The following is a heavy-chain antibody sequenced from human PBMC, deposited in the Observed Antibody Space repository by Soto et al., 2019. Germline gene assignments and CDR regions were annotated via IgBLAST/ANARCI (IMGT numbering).Heavy chain of an antibody. D-gene: IGHD3-3*01. CDR2: FYYTGGTYST. Sequence: PSETLSLTCTVSGGSISSSGSYWGWVRQPPGKGLEWIVSFYYTGGTYSTYYNPSLKSRVTISVDTPKRQFSLNLDSVTAADTAVYFCARDFAYFDSWGQGTLVTVSS. J-gene: IGHJ4*02. V-gene: IGHV4-39*07. CDR1: GGSISSSGSY. CDR3: ARDFAYFDS.